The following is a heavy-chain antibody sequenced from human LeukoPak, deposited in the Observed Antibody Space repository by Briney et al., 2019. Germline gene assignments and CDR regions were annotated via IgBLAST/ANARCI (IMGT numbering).Heavy chain of an antibody. Sequence: GGSLRLSCAASGFTFSSYSMNWVRQAPGKGLEWVSSISSSSSYIYYADSVKVRFTISRDNAKNSLYLQMNSLRAEDTAVYYCARDPMVRGVIRYFDYWGQGTLVTVSS. J-gene: IGHJ4*02. CDR1: GFTFSSYS. CDR2: ISSSSSYI. V-gene: IGHV3-21*01. CDR3: ARDPMVRGVIRYFDY. D-gene: IGHD3-10*01.